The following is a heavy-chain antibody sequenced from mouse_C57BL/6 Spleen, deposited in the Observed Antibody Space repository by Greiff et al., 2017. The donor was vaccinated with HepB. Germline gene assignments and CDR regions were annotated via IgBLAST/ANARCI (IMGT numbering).Heavy chain of an antibody. D-gene: IGHD1-1*01. J-gene: IGHJ2*01. CDR3: ARPDYYGSSPFDY. Sequence: EVKRVESGGGLVKPGGSLKLSCAASGFTFSDYGMHWVRQAPEKGLEWVAYISSGSSTIYYADTVKGRFTISRDNAKNTLFLQMTSLRSEDTAMYYCARPDYYGSSPFDYWGQGTTLTVSS. V-gene: IGHV5-17*01. CDR2: ISSGSSTI. CDR1: GFTFSDYG.